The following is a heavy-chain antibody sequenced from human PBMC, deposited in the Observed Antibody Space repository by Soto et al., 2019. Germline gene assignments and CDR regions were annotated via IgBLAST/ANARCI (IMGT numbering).Heavy chain of an antibody. V-gene: IGHV4-59*01. Sequence: QVQLQESGPGLVKPSETLSLTCTVCGGSISSYYWSWIRQPPGKGLEWIGYIYYSGSTNYNPSLKSRVTISVDTSKNQFSLKLSSVTGADTAVYYCVGGSGSYYNYFDDWGQGTLVTVSS. D-gene: IGHD3-10*01. J-gene: IGHJ4*02. CDR3: VGGSGSYYNYFDD. CDR1: GGSISSYY. CDR2: IYYSGST.